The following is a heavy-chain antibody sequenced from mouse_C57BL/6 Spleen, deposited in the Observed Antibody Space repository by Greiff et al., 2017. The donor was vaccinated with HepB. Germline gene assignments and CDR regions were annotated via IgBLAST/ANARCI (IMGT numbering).Heavy chain of an antibody. V-gene: IGHV5-17*01. Sequence: EVKLMESGGGLVKPGGSLKLSCAASGFTFSDYGMHWVRQAPEKGLEWVAYISSGSSTIYYADTVKGRFTISRDNAKNTLFLQMTSLRSEDTAMYYCAFCDGYPHWYFDVWGTGTTVTVSS. J-gene: IGHJ1*03. D-gene: IGHD2-3*01. CDR1: GFTFSDYG. CDR3: AFCDGYPHWYFDV. CDR2: ISSGSSTI.